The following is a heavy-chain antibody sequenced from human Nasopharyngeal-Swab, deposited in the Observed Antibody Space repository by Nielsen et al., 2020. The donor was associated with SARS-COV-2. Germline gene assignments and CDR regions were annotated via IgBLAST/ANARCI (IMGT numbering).Heavy chain of an antibody. V-gene: IGHV4-30-4*01. J-gene: IGHJ5*02. D-gene: IGHD3-3*01. CDR3: ARHGLSGITIFGVVIPKNWFDP. Sequence: WIRQPPGKGLEWLGYIYYSESTYYNPSLKSRITMSLETSKNQFSLKLSSVTAADTAVYYCARHGLSGITIFGVVIPKNWFDPWGQGTLVTVSS. CDR2: IYYSEST.